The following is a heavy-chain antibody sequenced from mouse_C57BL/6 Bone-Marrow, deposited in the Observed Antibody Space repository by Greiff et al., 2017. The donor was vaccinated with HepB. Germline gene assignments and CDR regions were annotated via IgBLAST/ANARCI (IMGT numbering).Heavy chain of an antibody. J-gene: IGHJ4*01. D-gene: IGHD3-1*01. V-gene: IGHV1-76*01. Sequence: QVQLQQSGAELVRPGASVKLSCKASGYTFTDYYINWVKQRPGQGLEWIARIYPGSGNTYYNEKFKGKATLTAEKSSSTAYMQLSSLTSEDSAVYFCARSKGLYPNYAMDYWGQGTSVTVSS. CDR3: ARSKGLYPNYAMDY. CDR2: IYPGSGNT. CDR1: GYTFTDYY.